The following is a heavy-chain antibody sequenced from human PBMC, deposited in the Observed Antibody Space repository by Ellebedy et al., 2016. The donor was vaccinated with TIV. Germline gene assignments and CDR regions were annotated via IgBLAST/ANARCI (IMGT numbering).Heavy chain of an antibody. D-gene: IGHD1-14*01. CDR3: ARDSGLDY. CDR2: IYPGDSDT. CDR1: GYSFTNYW. Sequence: GESLKISCRASGYSFTNYWIGWVRQMPGKGLEWIGIIYPGDSDTRYSPSFQGQVTISADKSIGTAYLQWSSLKASDTAVYYCARDSGLDYWGQGTLVTVSS. J-gene: IGHJ4*02. V-gene: IGHV5-51*01.